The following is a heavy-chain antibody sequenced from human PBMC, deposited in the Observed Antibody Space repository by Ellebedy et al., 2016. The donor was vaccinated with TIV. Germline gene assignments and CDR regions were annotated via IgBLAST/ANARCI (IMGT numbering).Heavy chain of an antibody. CDR3: ARGLFGSGRYSCDY. Sequence: PGGSLRLSCAASGFSFSTYGMNWVRQAPGKGLEWLSYITSTSDTKYYADSVKGRFTISRDNPKNSMYLQMDSLSAEDTGVYYCARGLFGSGRYSCDYWGQGTLVIVSS. V-gene: IGHV3-48*04. CDR1: GFSFSTYG. D-gene: IGHD3-10*01. J-gene: IGHJ4*02. CDR2: ITSTSDTK.